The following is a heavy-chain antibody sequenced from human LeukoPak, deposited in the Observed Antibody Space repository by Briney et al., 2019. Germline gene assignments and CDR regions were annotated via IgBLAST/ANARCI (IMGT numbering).Heavy chain of an antibody. V-gene: IGHV3-7*04. Sequence: GGSLRLSCTASGFTFSTYGMHWVRQAPGKGLEWLANIKSDGSEKYYVDSGKGRFTISRDNAKNSLYLQMNSLRPEDTAVYYCARMSRYGLDYWGQGTLVTVSS. CDR2: IKSDGSEK. J-gene: IGHJ4*02. CDR3: ARMSRYGLDY. D-gene: IGHD3-16*01. CDR1: GFTFSTYG.